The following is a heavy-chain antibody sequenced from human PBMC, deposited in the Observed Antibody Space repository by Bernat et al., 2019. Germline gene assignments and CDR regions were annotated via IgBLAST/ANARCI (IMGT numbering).Heavy chain of an antibody. Sequence: QLQLQESGPGLVKPSETLSLTCTVSGGSISSRGYYWGWIRQPPGKGVEGIGRISYSGNTHYNPSLKSRVTISVDTSKNQFSLRLSSVTAADTAVYYCASRGPSGDYFFDYWGQGTLVTVSS. CDR1: GGSISSRGYY. CDR3: ASRGPSGDYFFDY. CDR2: ISYSGNT. D-gene: IGHD4-17*01. V-gene: IGHV4-39*01. J-gene: IGHJ4*02.